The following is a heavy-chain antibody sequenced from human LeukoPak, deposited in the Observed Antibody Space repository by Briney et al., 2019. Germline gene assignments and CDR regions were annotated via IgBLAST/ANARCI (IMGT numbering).Heavy chain of an antibody. Sequence: PGGSLRLSCAASGFTFSSYSMNWVRQAPGKGMEWVSYISTNGCNIKYADSVKGRFTVSRDNAKNSLFLQMRSLRGEDTAVYYCARGRNWSYYDYWGEGTLVTVSS. V-gene: IGHV3-48*01. D-gene: IGHD1-26*01. CDR2: ISTNGCNI. CDR1: GFTFSSYS. J-gene: IGHJ4*02. CDR3: ARGRNWSYYDY.